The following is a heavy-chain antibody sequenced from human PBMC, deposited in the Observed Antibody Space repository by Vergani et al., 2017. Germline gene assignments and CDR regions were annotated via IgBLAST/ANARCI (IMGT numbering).Heavy chain of an antibody. V-gene: IGHV3-30*03. D-gene: IGHD1-26*01. J-gene: IGHJ4*02. CDR3: AISGSYFAFDY. CDR1: GFTFSSYC. Sequence: QVQLVESGGGVVQPGRSLRLSCAASGFTFSSYCMHWVRQAPGKGLEWVAVISYDGSNKYYADSVKGRFTISRDNSKNTLYLQMNSLRAEDTAVYYCAISGSYFAFDYWGQGTLVTVSS. CDR2: ISYDGSNK.